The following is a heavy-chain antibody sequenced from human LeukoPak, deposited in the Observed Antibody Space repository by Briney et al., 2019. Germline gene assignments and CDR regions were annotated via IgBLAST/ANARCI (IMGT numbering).Heavy chain of an antibody. CDR1: GDSVSVNSST. V-gene: IGHV6-1*01. CDR2: TYYRSKWYN. CDR3: ARGDCSGGTCYTDSAFHI. J-gene: IGHJ3*02. D-gene: IGHD2-15*01. Sequence: SPTLSLTCAISGDSVSVNSSTWNWIRQSPSRGLEWLGRTYYRSKWYNDYAVSVKSRITINPDTSKNQFSLQLNSVTPEDTAVYYCARGDCSGGTCYTDSAFHIWGQGTMVTVSS.